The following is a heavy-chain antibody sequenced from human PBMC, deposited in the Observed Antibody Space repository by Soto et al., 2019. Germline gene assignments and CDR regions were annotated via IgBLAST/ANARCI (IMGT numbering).Heavy chain of an antibody. CDR1: GDSISSYF. Sequence: PSETLSLTCSVSGDSISSYFRSWIRQPPGKGLEWIGCIYDSGSTNYSPSLKSRVTRARDTSKNQFSLNLSSVTAADTAGEEGGTARRAIYGDAFDIWAQGTMDT. V-gene: IGHV4-59*03. CDR2: IYDSGST. D-gene: IGHD1-26*01. J-gene: IGHJ3*02. CDR3: GTARRAIYGDAFDI.